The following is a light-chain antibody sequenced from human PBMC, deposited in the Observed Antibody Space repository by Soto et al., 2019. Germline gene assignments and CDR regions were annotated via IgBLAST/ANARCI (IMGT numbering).Light chain of an antibody. CDR3: ETWDTTTRV. Sequence: QTVVTQSSSASASLGSSVKLTCTLSSGHSSYIIAWHQQQPGKAPRYLMNLEGSGAYNKGSGVPDRFSGSSSGADRYLTISNLQFEDEADYYCETWDTTTRVFGGGTKVTVL. V-gene: IGLV4-60*02. CDR1: SGHSSYI. J-gene: IGLJ2*01. CDR2: LEGSGAY.